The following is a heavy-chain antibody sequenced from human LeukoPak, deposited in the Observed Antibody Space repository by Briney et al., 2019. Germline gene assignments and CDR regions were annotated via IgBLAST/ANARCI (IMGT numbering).Heavy chain of an antibody. V-gene: IGHV3-11*01. D-gene: IGHD1-26*01. CDR2: ISSSGGTI. CDR3: ARDREPTDAFDI. CDR1: GFTFSDYY. J-gene: IGHJ3*02. Sequence: GGSLRLSCVASGFTFSDYYMSWIRQAPGKGLECVSYISSSGGTIYYADSVKGRFTISRNNAKNSLYLQMNSLRAEDTAVYYCARDREPTDAFDIWGQGTMVTVSS.